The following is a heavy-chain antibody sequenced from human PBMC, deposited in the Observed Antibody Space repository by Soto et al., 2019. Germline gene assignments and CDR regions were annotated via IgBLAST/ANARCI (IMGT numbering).Heavy chain of an antibody. Sequence: QVHLQESGPGLVKPSETLSLTCTVSDVSVSSNTYYWTWIRQPPGKGLEWIAYIYYSGSTNYNPTLKRRVTISVDTSKNQCSLNLSSVTAADTAVYYCARRRYVDTVDAFDIKGQGAMVTVSS. J-gene: IGHJ3*02. CDR3: ARRRYVDTVDAFDI. CDR2: IYYSGST. V-gene: IGHV4-61*01. D-gene: IGHD3-16*01. CDR1: DVSVSSNTYY.